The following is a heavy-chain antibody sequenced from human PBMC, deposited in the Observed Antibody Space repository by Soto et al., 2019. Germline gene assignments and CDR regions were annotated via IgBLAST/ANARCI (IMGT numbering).Heavy chain of an antibody. D-gene: IGHD2-15*01. CDR1: GYSFTIYW. Sequence: PGESLKISCKGSGYSFTIYWISWVRQMPGKGLEWMGRIDPSDSYTNYSPSFQGHVTISADKSISTAYLQWSSLKASDTAMYYCARYCSGGSCYTTRYYGMDVWGQGTTVTVSS. V-gene: IGHV5-10-1*01. CDR2: IDPSDSYT. J-gene: IGHJ6*02. CDR3: ARYCSGGSCYTTRYYGMDV.